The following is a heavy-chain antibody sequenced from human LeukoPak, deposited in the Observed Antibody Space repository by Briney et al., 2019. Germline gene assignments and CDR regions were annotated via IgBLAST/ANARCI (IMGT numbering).Heavy chain of an antibody. J-gene: IGHJ3*02. CDR1: GDSVSRTTAG. D-gene: IGHD3/OR15-3a*01. CDR3: AIGGLISLANTPLGAFDI. Sequence: PQTLSLTCAISGDSVSRTTAGWNWIRLSPSRCLEWQVRTVYRSTCYSEFAPSASNRITVNTATSSNQFYLQLRSVTTQHSAVYYCAIGGLISLANTPLGAFDIWGQGTLVSVSS. V-gene: IGHV6-1*01. CDR2: TVYRSTCYS.